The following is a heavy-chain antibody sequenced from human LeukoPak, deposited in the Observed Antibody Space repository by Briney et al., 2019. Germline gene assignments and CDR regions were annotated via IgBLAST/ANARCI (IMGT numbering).Heavy chain of an antibody. CDR1: GFTVSSNY. V-gene: IGHV3-66*01. J-gene: IGHJ4*02. CDR2: IYSGGNT. CDR3: ARNYYDSSGYYYTFDY. Sequence: GGSLRLSCAASGFTVSSNYMSWVRQAPGKGLEWVSVIYSGGNTYYADSVNGRFTISRDNSKNTLYLQMNSLRAEGSAVYYCARNYYDSSGYYYTFDYWGQGTLVTVSS. D-gene: IGHD3-22*01.